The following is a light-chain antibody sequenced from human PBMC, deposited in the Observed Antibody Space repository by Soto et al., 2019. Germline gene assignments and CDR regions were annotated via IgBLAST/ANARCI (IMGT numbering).Light chain of an antibody. CDR3: QQRSNWPT. V-gene: IGKV3-11*01. Sequence: EIVLTQSPATLSLSPGERATLSCRASQSVSSYLAWYQQKPGQAPRLLIYDASNRATDIPARFSGSGSGTDFTLTISSLDPEDFAVYYCQQRSNWPTFGQGTRLEIK. CDR2: DAS. CDR1: QSVSSY. J-gene: IGKJ5*01.